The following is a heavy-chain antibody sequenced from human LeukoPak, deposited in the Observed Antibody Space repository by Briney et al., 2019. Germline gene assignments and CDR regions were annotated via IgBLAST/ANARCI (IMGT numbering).Heavy chain of an antibody. J-gene: IGHJ4*02. CDR2: IYYSGST. CDR1: GGSISSYY. V-gene: IGHV4-59*08. CDR3: ARFPGFDY. Sequence: RSSETLSLTCTVSGGSISSYYWSWIRQPPVKGLEWIGYIYYSGSTNYNPSLKSRVTISVDTSKNQFSLKLSSVTAADTAVYYCARFPGFDYWGQGTLVTVSS.